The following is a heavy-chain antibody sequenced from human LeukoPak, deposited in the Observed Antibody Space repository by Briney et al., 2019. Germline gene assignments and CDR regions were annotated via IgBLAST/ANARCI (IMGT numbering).Heavy chain of an antibody. CDR1: GYSISSGYY. V-gene: IGHV4-38-2*02. CDR3: ASATHYYGSGNYYSRLDY. J-gene: IGHJ4*02. Sequence: SETLSLTCTVSGYSISSGYYWGWIRQPPGKGLEWIGSIYHSGRTFYNPSLKSRVTISVDTSKNQFSLKLTSVTAADTAVYYCASATHYYGSGNYYSRLDYWGQGTLVTVSS. CDR2: IYHSGRT. D-gene: IGHD3-10*01.